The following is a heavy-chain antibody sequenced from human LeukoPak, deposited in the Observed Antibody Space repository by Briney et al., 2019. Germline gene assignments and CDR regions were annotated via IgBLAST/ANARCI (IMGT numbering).Heavy chain of an antibody. CDR1: GGSISSGGYY. D-gene: IGHD3-22*01. J-gene: IGHJ4*02. CDR2: IYYSGNA. CDR3: ARAGYDSSGYSTYYFDY. V-gene: IGHV4-31*03. Sequence: SETLSLTCTVSGGSISSGGYYWSWIRQHPGKGLEWIGYIYYSGNAYYNPSLKSRVTISVDTSKNQFSLKLSSATAADTAVYYCARAGYDSSGYSTYYFDYWGQGTLVTVSS.